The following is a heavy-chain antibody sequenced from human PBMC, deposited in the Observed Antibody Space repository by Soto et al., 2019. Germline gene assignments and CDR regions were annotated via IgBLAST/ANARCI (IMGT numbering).Heavy chain of an antibody. CDR2: IKEDGSEK. V-gene: IGHV3-7*01. J-gene: IGHJ4*01. CDR3: ARDSYSSATH. D-gene: IGHD4-4*01. CDR1: GSTFDSFW. Sequence: GGSLRLSCAASGSTFDSFWMSWVRQAPGKGLEWVANIKEDGSEKYYVDSVKGRFTISRDNAKNSQYLQMNILRAEDTAVYYCARDSYSSATHWGHGTLVTVSS.